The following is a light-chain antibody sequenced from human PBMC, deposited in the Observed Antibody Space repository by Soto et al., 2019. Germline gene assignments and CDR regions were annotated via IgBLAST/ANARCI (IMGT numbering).Light chain of an antibody. V-gene: IGKV3D-20*02. CDR3: QHRMNWPLT. Sequence: EIVMTQSPATLSMSPGERATRSFMSSQSVSSSYLAWYQQKPGQAHRLLIYDASNRATGIPARFSGSGSGTDFTLTISSLEPEDFAVYYCQHRMNWPLTFGQGTRLEIK. CDR2: DAS. J-gene: IGKJ5*01. CDR1: QSVSSSY.